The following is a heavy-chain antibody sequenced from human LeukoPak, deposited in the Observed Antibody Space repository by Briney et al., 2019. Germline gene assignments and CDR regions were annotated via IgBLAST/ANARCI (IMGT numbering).Heavy chain of an antibody. J-gene: IGHJ6*03. V-gene: IGHV5-51*01. CDR2: IYPGDSDT. Sequence: GESLKISCKGSGYSFTSYWIGWVRQLPGKGLEWMGIIYPGDSDTRYSPSFQGQVTISADKSISTAYLQWSSLKASDTAMYHCARHVVVVAATRGKYYYMDVWGKGTTVTVSS. CDR1: GYSFTSYW. D-gene: IGHD2-15*01. CDR3: ARHVVVVAATRGKYYYMDV.